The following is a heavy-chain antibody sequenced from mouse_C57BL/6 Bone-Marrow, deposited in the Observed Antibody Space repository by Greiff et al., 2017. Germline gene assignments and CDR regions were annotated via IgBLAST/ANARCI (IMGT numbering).Heavy chain of an antibody. CDR3: ARSFITTVVPYYYAMDY. Sequence: QVQLQQPGTELVKPGASVKLSCKASGYTFTSYWMHWVKQRPGQGLEWIGNINPSNGGTNYNEKFKSKATLTVDKSSSTAYMHLSSLTSEDSAVYYCARSFITTVVPYYYAMDYWGQGTSVTVSS. V-gene: IGHV1-53*01. CDR1: GYTFTSYW. J-gene: IGHJ4*01. D-gene: IGHD1-1*01. CDR2: INPSNGGT.